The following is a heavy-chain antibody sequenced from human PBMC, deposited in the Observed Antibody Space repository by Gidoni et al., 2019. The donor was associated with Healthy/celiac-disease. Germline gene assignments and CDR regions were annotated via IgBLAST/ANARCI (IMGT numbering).Heavy chain of an antibody. Sequence: EVQLVESGGGLVKPGGSLRLSCAASGFTFSNAWMNWVRQAPGKGLEWVGRIKIKTDGGTTDYAAPVKGRFTISRDDSKNTLYLQMNSLKTEDTAVYYCTTGEVREGRAYWGQGTLVTVSS. J-gene: IGHJ4*02. D-gene: IGHD3-10*01. CDR1: GFTFSNAW. CDR2: IKIKTDGGTT. CDR3: TTGEVREGRAY. V-gene: IGHV3-15*07.